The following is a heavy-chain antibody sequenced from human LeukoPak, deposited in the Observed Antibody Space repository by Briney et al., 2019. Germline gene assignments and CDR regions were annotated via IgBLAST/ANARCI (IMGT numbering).Heavy chain of an antibody. CDR1: GFTFSSYA. CDR3: AKDQHSSGWSVYFDY. D-gene: IGHD6-19*01. Sequence: GGSLRLSCAASGFTFSSYAMSWVRQAPGKGLEWVSAISGSGGSTYYADSVKGRFTIPRDNSKNTLYLQMNSLRAEDTAVYYCAKDQHSSGWSVYFDYWGQGTLVTVSS. CDR2: ISGSGGST. J-gene: IGHJ4*02. V-gene: IGHV3-23*01.